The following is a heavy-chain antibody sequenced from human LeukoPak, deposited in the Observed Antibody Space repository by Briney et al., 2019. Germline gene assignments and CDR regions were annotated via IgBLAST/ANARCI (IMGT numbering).Heavy chain of an antibody. CDR2: IYYSGST. D-gene: IGHD3-10*01. V-gene: IGHV4-39*07. J-gene: IGHJ5*02. Sequence: SETLSLTCTVSGGSISSSSYYWGWIRQPPGKGLEWIGRIYYSGSTYYNPSLKSRVTMSVDTSKNQFSLKLSSVTAADTAVYYCARDVLLWFGEKNNWFDPWGQGTLVTVSS. CDR3: ARDVLLWFGEKNNWFDP. CDR1: GGSISSSSYY.